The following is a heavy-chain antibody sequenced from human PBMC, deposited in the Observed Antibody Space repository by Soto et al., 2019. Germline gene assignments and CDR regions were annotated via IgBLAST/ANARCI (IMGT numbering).Heavy chain of an antibody. J-gene: IGHJ4*02. V-gene: IGHV4-30-4*01. Sequence: TLSLTCTVSGGSISSGDYYGTWIRQPPGKGLEWIAYIHNTGSPYYNLSLKSRLTISLDTSKNQFSLRLSSVTAADTAVYYCARSRHSGSYFFDYWGQGILVTVSS. CDR2: IHNTGSP. CDR1: GGSISSGDYY. D-gene: IGHD1-26*01. CDR3: ARSRHSGSYFFDY.